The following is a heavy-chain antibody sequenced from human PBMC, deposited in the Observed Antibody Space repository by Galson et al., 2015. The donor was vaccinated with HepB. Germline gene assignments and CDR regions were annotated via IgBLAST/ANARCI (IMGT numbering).Heavy chain of an antibody. CDR3: ARDALYYYDSSGYWDWYFDL. CDR1: GFTFSSYE. D-gene: IGHD3-22*01. J-gene: IGHJ2*01. CDR2: ISSSGSTI. Sequence: SLRLSCAASGFTFSSYEMNWVRQAPGKGLEWVSYISSSGSTIYYADSVKGRFTISRDNAKNSLYLQMNSLRAEDTAVYYCARDALYYYDSSGYWDWYFDLWGRGTLVTVSS. V-gene: IGHV3-48*03.